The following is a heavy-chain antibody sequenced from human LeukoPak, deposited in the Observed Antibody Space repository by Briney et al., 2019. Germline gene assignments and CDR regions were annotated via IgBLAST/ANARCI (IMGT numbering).Heavy chain of an antibody. CDR1: GFTFSSYA. Sequence: GGSLRLSCAASGFTFSSYAMSWVRQAPGKGLEWVSAISGSGGSTYYADSVKGRFTISRDNSKNTLYLQMNSLRAEDTAVYYCAKSPSGYMVRGVHVDYWGQGTLVTVSS. J-gene: IGHJ4*02. CDR2: ISGSGGST. D-gene: IGHD3-10*01. V-gene: IGHV3-23*01. CDR3: AKSPSGYMVRGVHVDY.